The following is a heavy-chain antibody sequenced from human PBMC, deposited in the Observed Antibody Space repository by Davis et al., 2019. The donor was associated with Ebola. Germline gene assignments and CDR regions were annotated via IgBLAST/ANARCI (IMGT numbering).Heavy chain of an antibody. V-gene: IGHV3-23*01. CDR2: LGLSADT. CDR1: GFVFSSYV. CDR3: VKDTSNNWFDI. Sequence: GESLKISCAASGFVFSSYVMSWVRRAPGKGLEWVSTLGLSADTYYADSVKGRFTISRDNSKNTLYLQMNGLRVEDTAVYFCVKDTSNNWFDIWGQGTMITVSS. D-gene: IGHD1-20*01. J-gene: IGHJ3*02.